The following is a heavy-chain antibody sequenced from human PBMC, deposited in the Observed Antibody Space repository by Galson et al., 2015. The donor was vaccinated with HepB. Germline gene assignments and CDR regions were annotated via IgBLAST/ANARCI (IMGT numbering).Heavy chain of an antibody. J-gene: IGHJ5*02. CDR2: IYYSGST. CDR3: ARAGESGSYPGWFDP. Sequence: SETLSLTCTVSGGSISSYYWSWIRQPPGKGLEWIGYIYYSGSTNYNPSLKSRVTISVDTSKNQFSLKLSSVTAADTAVYYCARAGESGSYPGWFDPWGQGTLVTVSS. CDR1: GGSISSYY. V-gene: IGHV4-59*01. D-gene: IGHD1-26*01.